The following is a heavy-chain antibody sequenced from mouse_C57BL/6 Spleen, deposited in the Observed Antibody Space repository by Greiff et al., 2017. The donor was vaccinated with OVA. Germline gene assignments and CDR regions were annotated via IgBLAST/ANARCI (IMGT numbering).Heavy chain of an antibody. CDR2: IWGVGST. V-gene: IGHV2-6*01. Sequence: QVQLQRSGPGLVAPSQSLSITCTVSGFSLTSYGVDWVRQSPGKGLEWLGVIWGVGSTNYNSALKSRLSISKDNSKSQVFLKMNSLQTDDTAMYYCARRGDPYSNHWYFDVWGTGTTVTVSS. CDR3: ARRGDPYSNHWYFDV. J-gene: IGHJ1*03. CDR1: GFSLTSYG. D-gene: IGHD2-5*01.